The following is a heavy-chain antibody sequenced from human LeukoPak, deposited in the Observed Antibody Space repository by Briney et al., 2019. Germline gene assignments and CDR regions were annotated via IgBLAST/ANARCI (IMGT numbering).Heavy chain of an antibody. V-gene: IGHV4-31*03. Sequence: PSETLSLTCTVSGGSISSGGYYWSWIRQHPGKGLEWIGYIYYSGSTYYNPSLKSRVTISVDTSKNQFSLKLSSVTAADTAVYYCARGQGRFDYDSSGYYITDLDYWGQGTLVTVSS. CDR3: ARGQGRFDYDSSGYYITDLDY. CDR1: GGSISSGGYY. CDR2: IYYSGST. J-gene: IGHJ4*02. D-gene: IGHD3-22*01.